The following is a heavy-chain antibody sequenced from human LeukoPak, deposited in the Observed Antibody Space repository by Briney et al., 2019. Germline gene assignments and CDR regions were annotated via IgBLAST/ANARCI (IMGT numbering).Heavy chain of an antibody. D-gene: IGHD5-12*01. V-gene: IGHV3-30*03. CDR2: IQYDGHDY. J-gene: IGHJ4*02. Sequence: GGSLRLSCAASGFTFSSYGMHWVRQAPGKGLEWVAVIQYDGHDYYHADSVRGRFTISRDNSKNILSLQMNSLRAEDTAVYYCARDNGVATIGNYWGQGTLVTVSS. CDR3: ARDNGVATIGNY. CDR1: GFTFSSYG.